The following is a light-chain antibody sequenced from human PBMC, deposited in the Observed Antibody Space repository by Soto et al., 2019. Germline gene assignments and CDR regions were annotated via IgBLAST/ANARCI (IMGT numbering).Light chain of an antibody. V-gene: IGLV1-44*01. CDR3: AAWDDSLNGWV. CDR2: NNN. CDR1: RSNIESNT. J-gene: IGLJ3*02. Sequence: QSVLTQPLSASGTPGQRVTISCSGSRSNIESNTVNWYQQLPGTAPKLLIFNNNQWPSGVPDRFSGSKSGTSASLAISGLQSGDEADYYCAAWDDSLNGWVFGGGTKLTVL.